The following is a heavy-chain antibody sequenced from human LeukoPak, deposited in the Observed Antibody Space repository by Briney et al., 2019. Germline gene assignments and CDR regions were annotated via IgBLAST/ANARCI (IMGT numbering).Heavy chain of an antibody. CDR2: ISPNSGDT. CDR1: GYTFTSYG. Sequence: ASVKVSCKASGYTFTSYGISWVRQAPGQGLEWMGWISPNSGDTTYAQKFQGRVTMTRDTSISTAYMELSRLRSDDTAVYYCARVVDGYYFDYWGQGTLVTVSS. V-gene: IGHV1-2*02. J-gene: IGHJ4*02. CDR3: ARVVDGYYFDY. D-gene: IGHD3-9*01.